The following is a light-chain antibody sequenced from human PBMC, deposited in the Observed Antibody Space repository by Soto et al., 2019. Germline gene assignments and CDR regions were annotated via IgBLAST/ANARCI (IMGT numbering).Light chain of an antibody. CDR3: HQYNDGPAGT. CDR1: QSVSSN. J-gene: IGKJ1*01. CDR2: GAS. Sequence: EIVMMQSPATLSVSPGERATLSCRASQSVSSNLAWYQQKPGQAPRLLIFGASTRATGIPVRFSGSGSGRQFTLTISSLQSEDFAVYYCHQYNDGPAGTFGQGTKVEIK. V-gene: IGKV3-15*01.